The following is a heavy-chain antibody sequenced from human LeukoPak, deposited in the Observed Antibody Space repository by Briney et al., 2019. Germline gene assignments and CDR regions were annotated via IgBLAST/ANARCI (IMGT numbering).Heavy chain of an antibody. J-gene: IGHJ4*02. V-gene: IGHV1-2*02. CDR1: GYTFTGYY. CDR3: ARGGYSRIAARLH. CDR2: INPNSGGT. Sequence: GASVKVSCKASGYTFTGYYMHWVRQAPGQGLEWMGWINPNSGGTNYAQKFQGRVTMTRDTSISTAYMELSRLTSDDTAVYHCARGGYSRIAARLHWGQGTLVTVSS. D-gene: IGHD6-6*01.